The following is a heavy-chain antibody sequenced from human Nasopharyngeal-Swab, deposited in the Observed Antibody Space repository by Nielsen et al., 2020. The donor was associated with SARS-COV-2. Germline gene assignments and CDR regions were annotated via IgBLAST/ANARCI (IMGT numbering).Heavy chain of an antibody. CDR3: AGREGGRDGCNH. J-gene: IGHJ5*02. CDR2: ISSSGSTI. Sequence: WIRQPPGKGLEWVSYISSSGSTIYYADSVKGRFTISRDNAKNSLYLQMNSLRAEDTAVYYCAGREGGRDGCNHWGQGTLVTVSS. D-gene: IGHD3-16*01. V-gene: IGHV3-11*01.